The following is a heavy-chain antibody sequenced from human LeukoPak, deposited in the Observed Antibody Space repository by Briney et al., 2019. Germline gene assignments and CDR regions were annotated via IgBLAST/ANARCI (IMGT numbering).Heavy chain of an antibody. J-gene: IGHJ4*02. D-gene: IGHD5-18*01. V-gene: IGHV1-69*13. CDR3: ARGGRERYSYGRS. CDR2: ITPIFGTA. Sequence: ASVKVSCKASGGTSSSYAISWVRQAPGQGLEWMGGITPIFGTANYAQKFQGRVTITADESTSTAYMELSSLRSEDTAVYYCARGGRERYSYGRSWGQGTLVTVSS. CDR1: GGTSSSYA.